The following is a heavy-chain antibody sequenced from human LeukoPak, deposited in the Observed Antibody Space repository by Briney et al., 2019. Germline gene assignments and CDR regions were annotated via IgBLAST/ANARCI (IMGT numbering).Heavy chain of an antibody. CDR1: GGSFSGYY. Sequence: SETLSLTCAVYGGSFSGYYWSWIRQPPGKGLGWIGEINHSGSTNYNPSLKSRVTISVDTSKNQFSLKLSSVTAADTAVYYCARESIHGRIAVAGTGGSRSALDYWGQGTLVTVSS. D-gene: IGHD6-19*01. CDR3: ARESIHGRIAVAGTGGSRSALDY. CDR2: INHSGST. V-gene: IGHV4-34*01. J-gene: IGHJ4*02.